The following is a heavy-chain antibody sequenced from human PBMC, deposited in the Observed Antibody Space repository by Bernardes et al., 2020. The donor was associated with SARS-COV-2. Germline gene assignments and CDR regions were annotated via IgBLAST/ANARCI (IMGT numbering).Heavy chain of an antibody. CDR2: IKQDGSEK. CDR3: ARDRPTYYYGSGSYYSYYYGMDV. V-gene: IGHV3-7*01. Sequence: GGSLRLSCAASGFTFSSYWMSWVRQAPGKGLEWVANIKQDGSEKYYVDSVKGRFTISRDNAKNSLYLQMNSLRAEDTAVYYCARDRPTYYYGSGSYYSYYYGMDVWGQGTTVTVSS. CDR1: GFTFSSYW. D-gene: IGHD3-10*01. J-gene: IGHJ6*02.